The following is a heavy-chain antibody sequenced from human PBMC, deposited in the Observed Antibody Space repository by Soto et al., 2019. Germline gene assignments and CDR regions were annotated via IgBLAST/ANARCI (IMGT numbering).Heavy chain of an antibody. D-gene: IGHD2-8*01. CDR3: VIRGMVYVGGGPDAFDI. Sequence: GGSLRLSCSASGFTFSSYAMHWVRQAPGKGLEYVSAISSNGGSTYYADSVKGRFTISRDNSKNTLYLQMSSLRAEDTAVYYCVIRGMVYVGGGPDAFDIWGQGTMVTVSS. CDR1: GFTFSSYA. J-gene: IGHJ3*02. CDR2: ISSNGGST. V-gene: IGHV3-64D*08.